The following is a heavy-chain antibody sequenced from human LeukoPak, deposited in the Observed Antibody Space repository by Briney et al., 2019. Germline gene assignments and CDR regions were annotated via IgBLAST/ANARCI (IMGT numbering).Heavy chain of an antibody. CDR2: INHSGST. Sequence: SETLSLTCAVYGGSFSGYYWSWIRQPPGKGLEWIGEINHSGSTNYNPSLKSRVTISVDTSKNQFSLKLSSVTAADTAVYYCARGGFMVWRQTNPPYYFDYWGQGTLVTVSS. CDR1: GGSFSGYY. CDR3: ARGGFMVWRQTNPPYYFDY. D-gene: IGHD6-13*01. J-gene: IGHJ4*02. V-gene: IGHV4-34*01.